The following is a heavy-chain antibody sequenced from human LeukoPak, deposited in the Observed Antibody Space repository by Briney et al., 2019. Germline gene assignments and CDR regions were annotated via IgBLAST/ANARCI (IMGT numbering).Heavy chain of an antibody. Sequence: PGGSLRLSCAASGFTFSSYAMSWVRQAPGKGLEWVSAISGSGGSTYYADSVKGRFTISRDNSKNTLCLQMNSLRAEDTAVYYCAKTQVGITMKWAFDIWGQETMVTVSS. D-gene: IGHD3-22*01. J-gene: IGHJ3*02. V-gene: IGHV3-23*01. CDR3: AKTQVGITMKWAFDI. CDR1: GFTFSSYA. CDR2: ISGSGGST.